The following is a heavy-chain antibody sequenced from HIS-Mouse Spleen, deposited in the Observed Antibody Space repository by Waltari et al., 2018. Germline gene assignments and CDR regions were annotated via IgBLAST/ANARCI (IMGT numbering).Heavy chain of an antibody. J-gene: IGHJ2*01. V-gene: IGHV4-39*07. CDR2: IDYSGST. CDR3: AREIPYSSSWYDWYFDL. D-gene: IGHD6-13*01. Sequence: QLQLQESGPGLVKPSETLSLTCTVSGGSISSSSYYWGGIRQPPGKGLEWIGGIDYSGSTYYNPSRKSRVTISVDTSKNQFSLKLSSVTAADTAVYYCAREIPYSSSWYDWYFDLWGRGTLVTVSS. CDR1: GGSISSSSYY.